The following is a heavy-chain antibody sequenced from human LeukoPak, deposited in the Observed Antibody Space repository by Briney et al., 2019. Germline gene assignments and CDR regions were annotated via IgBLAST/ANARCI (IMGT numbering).Heavy chain of an antibody. V-gene: IGHV4-38-2*01. CDR1: GYSISTGYY. J-gene: IGHJ4*02. Sequence: SETLSLTCAVSGYSISTGYYWGWIRQPPGKGLEWIGSIYHSGSTNYNPSLESRATISVDTSKNQFSLRLSSVTAADTAVYYCVRVPCYYDSGSYHPRFFDYWGQGTLVTVSS. CDR3: VRVPCYYDSGSYHPRFFDY. CDR2: IYHSGST. D-gene: IGHD3-10*01.